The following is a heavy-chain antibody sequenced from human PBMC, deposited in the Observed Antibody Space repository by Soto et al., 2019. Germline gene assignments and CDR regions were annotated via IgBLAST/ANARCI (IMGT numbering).Heavy chain of an antibody. D-gene: IGHD1-7*01. CDR3: AREGNYIPFDY. CDR2: IYYSGST. CDR1: GGSISSGVYY. J-gene: IGHJ4*02. V-gene: IGHV4-31*03. Sequence: SETLSLTCTVSGGSISSGVYYWSWIRQHPGKGLEWIGYIYYSGSTYYNPSLKSRVTISVDTSKNQFSLKLSSVTAADTAVYYCAREGNYIPFDYWGQGTLVTVSS.